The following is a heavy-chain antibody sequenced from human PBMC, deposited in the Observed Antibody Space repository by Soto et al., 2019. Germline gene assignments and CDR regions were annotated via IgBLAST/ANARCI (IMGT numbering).Heavy chain of an antibody. CDR1: GVSFNNNG. CDR3: ESVFYYGSGSYATYGMDV. D-gene: IGHD3-10*01. CDR2: VSPPFRTS. J-gene: IGHJ6*02. Sequence: QVQLVQSGAEVKKPGSSVKVSCKTSGVSFNNNGIGWVRQSPGHGLEWMGGVSPPFRTSNYARKFQGRISITADASTGTVNMELSRLTSEDTAQYYCESVFYYGSGSYATYGMDVWGQGTTVTVSS. V-gene: IGHV1-69*01.